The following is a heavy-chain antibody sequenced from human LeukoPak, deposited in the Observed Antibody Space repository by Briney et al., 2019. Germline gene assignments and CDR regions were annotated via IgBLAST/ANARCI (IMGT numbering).Heavy chain of an antibody. J-gene: IGHJ6*02. V-gene: IGHV1-18*01. CDR3: ARDLQGVPAAIPYYYYGMDV. CDR1: GYTFTSYG. CDR2: ISAYNGNT. D-gene: IGHD2-2*02. Sequence: ASVKVSCKASGYTFTSYGISWVRQAPGQGLEWMGWISAYNGNTNYAQKLQGRVTMTTDTSTSTAYMELRSLRSDDTAVYYCARDLQGVPAAIPYYYYGMDVWGQGTTVTVSS.